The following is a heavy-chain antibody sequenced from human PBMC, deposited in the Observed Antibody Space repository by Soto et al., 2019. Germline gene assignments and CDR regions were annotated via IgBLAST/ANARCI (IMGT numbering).Heavy chain of an antibody. CDR1: GGSISSSGYY. J-gene: IGHJ4*02. CDR3: ARYRSNWAFDY. Sequence: QVQLQESGPGLVKPSQTLSLTCTVSGGSISSSGYYWSWIRQLPGKGLEWIGYIYYSGSTYYNPSLKSRVTISVDTSKNQFSLKLSSVTAADTAVYYCARYRSNWAFDYWGQGTLVTVSS. D-gene: IGHD7-27*01. V-gene: IGHV4-31*03. CDR2: IYYSGST.